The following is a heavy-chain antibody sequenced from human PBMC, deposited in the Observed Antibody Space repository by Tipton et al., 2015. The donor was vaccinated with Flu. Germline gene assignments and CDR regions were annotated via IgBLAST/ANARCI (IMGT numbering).Heavy chain of an antibody. CDR2: VNRDGTEK. CDR3: ARDGPPYSPTSGWFDP. Sequence: GSLRLSCEASGFTFESYWMSWVRQTPGKGLEWVANVNRDGTEKHYVDSVKGRFTISRDNARNSLYLQMNSLRADDTAVYFCARDGPPYSPTSGWFDPWGPGTLVTVSS. J-gene: IGHJ5*02. V-gene: IGHV3-7*01. D-gene: IGHD1-26*01. CDR1: GFTFESYW.